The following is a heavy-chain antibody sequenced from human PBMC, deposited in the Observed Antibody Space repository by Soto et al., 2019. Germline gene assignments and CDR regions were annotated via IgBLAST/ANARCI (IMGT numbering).Heavy chain of an antibody. J-gene: IGHJ6*02. CDR1: GYTFTGYY. V-gene: IGHV1-2*04. D-gene: IGHD4-17*01. CDR3: ARDGHGASAEAYYYYYYGMDV. Sequence: ASVKVSCKASGYTFTGYYMHWVRQAPGQGLEWMGWINPNSGGTNYAQKFQGWVTMTRDTSISTAYMELSRLRSDDTAVYYCARDGHGASAEAYYYYYYGMDVWGQGTTVTVSS. CDR2: INPNSGGT.